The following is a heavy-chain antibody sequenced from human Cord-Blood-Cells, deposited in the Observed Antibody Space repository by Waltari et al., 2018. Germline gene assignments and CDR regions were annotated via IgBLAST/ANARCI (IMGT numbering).Heavy chain of an antibody. CDR3: ARHRSSSNWFDP. Sequence: QLQLQESGPGLVKPSATLSLTCTVSGGSISSSSYYWVWIRQPPGKGRECIGSIYYMVSTYYNPSLKSRVTISVDTSKNQFSLKLRSVTAADTAVYYCARHRSSSNWFDPWSQGTLVTVSS. CDR1: GGSISSSSYY. J-gene: IGHJ5*02. CDR2: IYYMVST. D-gene: IGHD6-6*01. V-gene: IGHV4-39*01.